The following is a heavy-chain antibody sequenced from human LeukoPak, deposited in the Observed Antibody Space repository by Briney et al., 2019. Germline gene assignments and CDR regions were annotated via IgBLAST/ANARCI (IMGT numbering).Heavy chain of an antibody. V-gene: IGHV4-59*01. Sequence: SETLSLTCTVSGGSISNYYWSWIRQPPGKGLEWIGFIHSNRGANYNASLNSRATISRDTSRSQVSLKLTSVTASDTAVYYCASSNLGSLGQFDPWGQGTLVTVSS. CDR3: ASSNLGSLGQFDP. J-gene: IGHJ5*02. CDR1: GGSISNYY. D-gene: IGHD3-10*01. CDR2: IHSNRGA.